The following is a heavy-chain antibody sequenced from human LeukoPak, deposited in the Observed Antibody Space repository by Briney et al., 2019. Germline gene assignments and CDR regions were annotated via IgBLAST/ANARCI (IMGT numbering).Heavy chain of an antibody. CDR1: GYTFTSYY. J-gene: IGHJ6*03. CDR2: INPNSGGT. D-gene: IGHD6-13*01. V-gene: IGHV1-2*02. Sequence: ASVKVSCKASGYTFTSYYMHWVRQAPGQGLEWMGWINPNSGGTNYAQKFQGRVTMTRDTSISTAYMELSRLRSDDTAVYYCARFTYSNYYMDVWGKGTTVTVSS. CDR3: ARFTYSNYYMDV.